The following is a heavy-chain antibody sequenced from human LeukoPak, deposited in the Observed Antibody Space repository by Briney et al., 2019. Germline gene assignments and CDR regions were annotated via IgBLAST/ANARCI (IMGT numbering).Heavy chain of an antibody. V-gene: IGHV3-23*01. Sequence: GGSLRLSCAASGFTFSSYAMSWVRQAPGKGLEWVSAISGSGGSTYYADSVKGRFTISRDNSKNTLYLQMNSLRAEDTAVYYCAKRKVDYGGNSPGWYFDLWGRGTLVTVSS. J-gene: IGHJ2*01. CDR1: GFTFSSYA. D-gene: IGHD4-23*01. CDR2: ISGSGGST. CDR3: AKRKVDYGGNSPGWYFDL.